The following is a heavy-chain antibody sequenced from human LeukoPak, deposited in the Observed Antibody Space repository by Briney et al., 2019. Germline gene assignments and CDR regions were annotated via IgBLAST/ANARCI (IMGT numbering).Heavy chain of an antibody. CDR2: INPNSGGT. D-gene: IGHD6-13*01. J-gene: IGHJ4*02. V-gene: IGHV1-2*02. Sequence: GASVKVSCKASGYTFTGYYMHWVRQAPGQGLEWMGWINPNSGGTNYAQKFQGRVTMTRDTSISTAYMELSRLRSDDTAVYYCARRPNAWASSSWYVYFDCWGQGTLVTVSS. CDR1: GYTFTGYY. CDR3: ARRPNAWASSSWYVYFDC.